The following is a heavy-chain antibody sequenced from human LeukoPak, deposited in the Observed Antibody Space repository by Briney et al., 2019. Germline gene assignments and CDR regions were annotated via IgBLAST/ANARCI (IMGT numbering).Heavy chain of an antibody. CDR3: AKDGGGIAAAPFDP. Sequence: PGGSLRLSCTASGFTFGDYAMSWFRQAPGKGLEWLSAISGSGGSTYYADSVKGRFTISRDNSKNTLYLQMNSLRAEDTAVYYCAKDGGGIAAAPFDPWGQGTLVTVSS. D-gene: IGHD6-13*01. CDR1: GFTFGDYA. J-gene: IGHJ5*02. CDR2: ISGSGGST. V-gene: IGHV3-23*01.